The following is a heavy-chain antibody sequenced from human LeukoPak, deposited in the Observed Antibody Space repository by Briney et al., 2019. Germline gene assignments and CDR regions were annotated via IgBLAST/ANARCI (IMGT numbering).Heavy chain of an antibody. J-gene: IGHJ4*02. CDR2: ISYDGSNK. CDR1: GFTFSSYA. Sequence: PGASLRLSCAASGFTFSSYAMHWVRQAPGKGLEWVAVISYDGSNKYYADSVKGRFTISRDNSKNTLYLQMNSLRAEDTAVYYCARGAYYDFWSGSVWGQGTLVTVSS. V-gene: IGHV3-30-3*01. D-gene: IGHD3-3*01. CDR3: ARGAYYDFWSGSV.